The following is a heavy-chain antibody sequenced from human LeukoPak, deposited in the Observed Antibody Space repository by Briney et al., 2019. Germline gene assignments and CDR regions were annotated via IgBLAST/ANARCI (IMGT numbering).Heavy chain of an antibody. J-gene: IGHJ4*02. CDR2: INHSGSA. CDR3: ARESIGYCSSTSCPGGGIDY. D-gene: IGHD2-2*01. V-gene: IGHV4-34*01. CDR1: GGSFSGYY. Sequence: SETLSLTCAVYGGSFSGYYWSWIRQPPGKGLEWIGEINHSGSANYNPSLKSRVTISVDTSKNQFSLKLSSVTAADTAVYYCARESIGYCSSTSCPGGGIDYWGQGTLVTVSS.